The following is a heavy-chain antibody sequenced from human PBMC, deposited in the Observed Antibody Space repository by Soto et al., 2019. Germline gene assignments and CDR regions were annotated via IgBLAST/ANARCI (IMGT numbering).Heavy chain of an antibody. CDR3: ARDGSSSWSTKKNWFDP. CDR2: ISAYNGNT. J-gene: IGHJ5*02. CDR1: GYTFTSYG. Sequence: RASVKVSCKASGYTFTSYGISWVRQAPGQGLEWMGWISAYNGNTNYAQKLQGRVTMTTDTSTSTAYMELRSLRSDDTAVYYCARDGSSSWSTKKNWFDPWGQGTLVTV. V-gene: IGHV1-18*01. D-gene: IGHD6-13*01.